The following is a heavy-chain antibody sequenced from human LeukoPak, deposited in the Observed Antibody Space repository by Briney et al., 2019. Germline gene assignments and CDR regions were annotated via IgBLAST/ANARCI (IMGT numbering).Heavy chain of an antibody. CDR3: GKGVRTSPHAFDI. J-gene: IGHJ3*02. D-gene: IGHD3-10*01. V-gene: IGHV4-30-2*01. Sequence: PSQTLSLTCAVSSGSITSGAYSWNWIRQPPGKGLEWIGYIYHSGSTYYNPSLKSRVTISIDRSKNQFSLKLSSVTAADTAVYYRGKGVRTSPHAFDIWGQGTMVTVSS. CDR2: IYHSGST. CDR1: SGSITSGAYS.